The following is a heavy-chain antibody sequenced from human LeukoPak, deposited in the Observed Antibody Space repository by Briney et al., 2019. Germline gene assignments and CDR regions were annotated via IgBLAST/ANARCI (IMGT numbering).Heavy chain of an antibody. J-gene: IGHJ4*02. Sequence: ASVKVSCKASGYTFTSYDINWVRQATGQRLEWMGWMNPNSGNTGYAQKFQGRVTITRNTSISTAYMELSSLRSEDTAVYYCARGTHCGGDCSPFDYWGQGTLVTVSS. CDR2: MNPNSGNT. CDR1: GYTFTSYD. V-gene: IGHV1-8*03. D-gene: IGHD2-21*01. CDR3: ARGTHCGGDCSPFDY.